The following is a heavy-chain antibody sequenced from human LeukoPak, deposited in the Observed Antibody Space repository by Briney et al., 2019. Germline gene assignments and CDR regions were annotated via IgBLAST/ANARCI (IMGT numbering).Heavy chain of an antibody. V-gene: IGHV4-34*01. Sequence: PSETLSLTCAVYGGSFSGYYWSWIRQPPGKGLEWIGEINHSGSTNYNPSLKSRVTISVDTSKNQFSLKLSSVTAADTAVYYCARDDTTVSFDYWGQGTLVTVSS. CDR1: GGSFSGYY. CDR3: ARDDTTVSFDY. CDR2: INHSGST. D-gene: IGHD4-17*01. J-gene: IGHJ4*02.